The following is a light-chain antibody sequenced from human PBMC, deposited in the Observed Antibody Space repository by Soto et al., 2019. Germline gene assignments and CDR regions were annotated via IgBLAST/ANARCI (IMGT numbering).Light chain of an antibody. CDR3: QQYNNWPRT. CDR2: AAS. Sequence: DIQMTQSPSTLSATAGDRVTITCRASLPSSNYLAWYQQKPGKAPKLLIYAASTLESGVPSTFSGRGSGTEFTLTISSLQSEDFAVYYCQQYNNWPRTFGQGTKVDIK. J-gene: IGKJ1*01. CDR1: LPSSNY. V-gene: IGKV1-5*01.